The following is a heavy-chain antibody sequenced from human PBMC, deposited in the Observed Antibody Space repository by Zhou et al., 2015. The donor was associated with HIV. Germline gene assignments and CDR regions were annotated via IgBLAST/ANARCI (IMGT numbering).Heavy chain of an antibody. V-gene: IGHV1-69*06. CDR2: IIPIFGTS. J-gene: IGHJ2*01. CDR3: ARDRGGAARPGWRYFDL. D-gene: IGHD6-6*01. CDR1: GYSFTSYY. Sequence: QVQLVESGTAVKKPGASVRVSCKASGYSFTSYYITWVRHAPGQGLEWMGGIIPIFGTSAYAQKFQGRVTFTADRSTSTAYMELRRLTSEDTAMYYCARDRGGAARPGWRYFDLWGRGSLVTVSS.